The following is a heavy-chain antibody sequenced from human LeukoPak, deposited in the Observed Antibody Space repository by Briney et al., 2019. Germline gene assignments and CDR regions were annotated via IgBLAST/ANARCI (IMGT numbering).Heavy chain of an antibody. CDR2: IIPIFGTA. D-gene: IGHD4-23*01. CDR1: GGTFSSYA. V-gene: IGHV1-69*13. CDR3: ARTDYGGNSGEYYYYYYYMDV. J-gene: IGHJ6*03. Sequence: SVKVSCKASGGTFSSYAISWVRQAPGQGLEWMGGIIPIFGTANYAQKFQGRVTITADESTSTAYMELSSLRSEDTAVYYCARTDYGGNSGEYYYYYYYMDVWGKGTTVTVSS.